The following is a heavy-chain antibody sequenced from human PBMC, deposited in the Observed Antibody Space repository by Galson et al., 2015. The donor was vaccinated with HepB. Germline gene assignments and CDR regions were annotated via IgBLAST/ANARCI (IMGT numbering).Heavy chain of an antibody. D-gene: IGHD1-26*01. CDR2: LSGSGAIT. V-gene: IGHV3-23*01. Sequence: SLRLSCAASGFNFRSHVMTWVRQAPGKGLEWVSSLSGSGAITYYADSVKGRFTISRDNSQNRIFLHMNRLRAEDTALYYCEKDSVSGTYVPTYSDSWGQGTLVTVSS. J-gene: IGHJ4*02. CDR3: EKDSVSGTYVPTYSDS. CDR1: GFNFRSHV.